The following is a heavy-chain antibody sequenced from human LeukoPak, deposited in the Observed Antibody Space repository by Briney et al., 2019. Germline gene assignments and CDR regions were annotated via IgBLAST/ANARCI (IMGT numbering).Heavy chain of an antibody. Sequence: SVKVPCKASGGSFSSSAISWVRQAPGQGLEWMGGIIPKLGTANYAQKFRGRVTITADESITTAYMELSSLRSEDTAVYYCAREKGSWGVFDYWGQGTLVTVSS. J-gene: IGHJ4*02. CDR2: IIPKLGTA. V-gene: IGHV1-69*13. D-gene: IGHD3-10*01. CDR3: AREKGSWGVFDY. CDR1: GGSFSSSA.